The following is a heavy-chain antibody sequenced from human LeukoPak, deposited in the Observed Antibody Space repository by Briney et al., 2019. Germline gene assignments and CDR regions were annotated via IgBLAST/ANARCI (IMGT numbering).Heavy chain of an antibody. CDR2: INPSDGAT. D-gene: IGHD5-24*01. J-gene: IGHJ6*03. Sequence: GASVKVSCKASGYTFTMYYIHWVRQAPGQGLEWMGMINPSDGATTYAQRFQGRVTMTRDMSTTTVYMDLRSLRSDDTAVYFCSRYQRWGMRGNLGGLFASYYTYYYMDVWGRGTTVTVSS. V-gene: IGHV1-46*01. CDR1: GYTFTMYY. CDR3: SRYQRWGMRGNLGGLFASYYTYYYMDV.